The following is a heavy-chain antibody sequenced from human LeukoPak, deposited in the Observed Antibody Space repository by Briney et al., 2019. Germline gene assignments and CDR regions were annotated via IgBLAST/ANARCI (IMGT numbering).Heavy chain of an antibody. J-gene: IGHJ4*02. CDR2: ISSSSSTI. D-gene: IGHD6-13*01. V-gene: IGHV3-48*04. Sequence: QPGGSLRLSCAASGFTFSSYSMNWVRQAPGKGLEWVSYISSSSSTIYYADSVKGRFTISRDNAKNSLYLQMNSLRAEDTAVYYCARKRIAIDYWSQGTLVTVSS. CDR3: ARKRIAIDY. CDR1: GFTFSSYS.